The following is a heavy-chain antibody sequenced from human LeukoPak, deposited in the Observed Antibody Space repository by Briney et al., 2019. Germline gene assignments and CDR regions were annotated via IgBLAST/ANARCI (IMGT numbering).Heavy chain of an antibody. Sequence: SVKVSCKACGGTFSSYAISWVRQAPGQGLEWMGGIIPIFGTANYAQKFQGRVTITTDESTSTAYMELSSLRSEDTAVYYCARYYYGSGATAAFDIWGQGTMVTVSS. J-gene: IGHJ3*02. V-gene: IGHV1-69*05. CDR1: GGTFSSYA. CDR3: ARYYYGSGATAAFDI. D-gene: IGHD3-10*01. CDR2: IIPIFGTA.